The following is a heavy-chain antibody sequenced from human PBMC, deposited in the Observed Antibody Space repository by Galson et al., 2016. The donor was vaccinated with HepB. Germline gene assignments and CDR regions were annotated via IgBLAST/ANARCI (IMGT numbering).Heavy chain of an antibody. CDR1: GFRFSTYA. V-gene: IGHV3-23*01. J-gene: IGHJ3*02. Sequence: SLRLSCAGSGFRFSTYAMNWVRQAPGKGLEWVSDISGSGGSTYYADSVKGRFTISRDNSKNTLYLQMNSLRAEDTAVYYCAKVRPTMTVVIIFDAFDIWGQGTMVTVSS. CDR3: AKVRPTMTVVIIFDAFDI. CDR2: ISGSGGST. D-gene: IGHD3-22*01.